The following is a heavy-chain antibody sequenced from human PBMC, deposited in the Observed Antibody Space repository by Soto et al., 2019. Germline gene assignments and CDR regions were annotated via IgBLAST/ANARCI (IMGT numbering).Heavy chain of an antibody. V-gene: IGHV4-59*01. CDR1: GGSISSYY. D-gene: IGHD3-3*01. CDR3: ARTNRISLLRFLERADYYYYMDV. J-gene: IGHJ6*03. CDR2: IYYSGST. Sequence: TSETLSLTCTVSGGSISSYYWSWIRQPPGKGLEWIGYIYYSGSTNYNPSLKIRVTISVDTSKNQFSLKLSSVTAADTAVYYCARTNRISLLRFLERADYYYYMDVWGKGTTVTVSS.